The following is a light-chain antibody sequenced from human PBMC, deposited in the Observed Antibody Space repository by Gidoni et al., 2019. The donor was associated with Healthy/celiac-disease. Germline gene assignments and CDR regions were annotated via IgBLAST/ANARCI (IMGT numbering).Light chain of an antibody. CDR3: QQSYSTPL. V-gene: IGKV1-39*01. J-gene: IGKJ4*01. CDR2: AAS. CDR1: QSISSY. Sequence: DSQMTQSPSSLSASVGDRVTITCRASQSISSYLNWYQQKPGKAPKLLIYAASSLQSGVPSRFSGSGSGTDFTLTISSLQPEDFATYYCQQSYSTPLFXGXTKVEIK.